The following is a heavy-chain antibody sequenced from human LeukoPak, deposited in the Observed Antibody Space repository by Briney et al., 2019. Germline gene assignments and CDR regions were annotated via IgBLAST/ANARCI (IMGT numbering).Heavy chain of an antibody. CDR3: AKGLRFHEI. D-gene: IGHD3-3*01. J-gene: IGHJ3*02. CDR2: INSSNT. V-gene: IGHV3-23*01. Sequence: GGSLRLSCAASGFMFGSYAMNCVRQAPGKGLEWVSAINSSNTYYADSVKGRFSISRDNSKNTLYLQMNSLRAEDTAIYYCAKGLRFHEIWGQGTVVTVSS. CDR1: GFMFGSYA.